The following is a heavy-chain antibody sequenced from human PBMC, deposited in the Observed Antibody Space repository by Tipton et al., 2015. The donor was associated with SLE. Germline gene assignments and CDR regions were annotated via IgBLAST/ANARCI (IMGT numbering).Heavy chain of an antibody. V-gene: IGHV4-31*03. Sequence: TLSLTCTVSGGSIISSNYFWSLVRQLPGKGPEWIGYIYHSGRAYYNPSLESRVTISVDISNNQFSLKLYSVTAADTAIYYCARGGYSSGWYGDYFVYCGQGTLVTVSS. J-gene: IGHJ4*02. D-gene: IGHD6-19*01. CDR1: GGSIISSNYF. CDR3: ARGGYSSGWYGDYFVY. CDR2: IYHSGRA.